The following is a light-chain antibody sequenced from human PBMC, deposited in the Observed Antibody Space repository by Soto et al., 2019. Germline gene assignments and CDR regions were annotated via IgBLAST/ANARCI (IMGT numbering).Light chain of an antibody. J-gene: IGKJ4*01. CDR2: AAS. CDR3: QQSYSTPRLT. Sequence: DIQMTQSPSSLSASVGDRVTITCRASQRIASYLNLYQQKPGNAPKLLIYAASSLQSGVPSRFSGSGSGTDFTLIISSLQPEDYATYYCQQSYSTPRLTFGGGTKVEIK. CDR1: QRIASY. V-gene: IGKV1-39*01.